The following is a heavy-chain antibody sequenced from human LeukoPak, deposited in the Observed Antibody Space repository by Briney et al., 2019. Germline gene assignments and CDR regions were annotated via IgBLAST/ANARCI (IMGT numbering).Heavy chain of an antibody. D-gene: IGHD6-19*01. CDR1: GYTLTSYA. J-gene: IGHJ4*02. Sequence: ASVKVSCKASGYTLTSYAMHWVRQAPGQRLEWMGWINAGNGNTKYSQKFQGRVTITRDTSASTAYMELSSLRSEDTAVYYCARSKWRLEWLVRNWGQGTLVTVSS. CDR3: ARSKWRLEWLVRN. V-gene: IGHV1-3*01. CDR2: INAGNGNT.